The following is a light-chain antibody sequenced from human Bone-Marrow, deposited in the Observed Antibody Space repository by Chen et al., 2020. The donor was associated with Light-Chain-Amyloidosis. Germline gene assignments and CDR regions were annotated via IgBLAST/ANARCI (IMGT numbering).Light chain of an antibody. CDR3: FLSYPTGRV. CDR2: DTT. V-gene: IGLV7-46*01. Sequence: QAVVSQAPSPTESPGGAVPLTCGSSTGAVTGGLYPYWFQQKPGQAPRTLIYDTTNRHFWTPARFSGSLLGDKAALTLSGAQPEDEAHYFCFLSYPTGRVFGGGTKLTVL. CDR1: TGAVTGGLY. J-gene: IGLJ3*02.